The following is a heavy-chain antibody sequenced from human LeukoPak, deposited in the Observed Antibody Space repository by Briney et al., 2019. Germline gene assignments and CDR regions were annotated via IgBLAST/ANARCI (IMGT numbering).Heavy chain of an antibody. J-gene: IGHJ4*02. CDR1: GFTFSTYA. CDR2: INQDGTEK. D-gene: IGHD2-21*02. V-gene: IGHV3-7*01. CDR3: ARDTPVSAGYFDY. Sequence: GGSLRLSCATSGFTFSTYAMTWVRQAPGKGLEWVATINQDGTEKYYVDSVNGRFTISRDNAKKSLYLQMNSLRAEDTAVYYCARDTPVSAGYFDYWGRGILVTVSS.